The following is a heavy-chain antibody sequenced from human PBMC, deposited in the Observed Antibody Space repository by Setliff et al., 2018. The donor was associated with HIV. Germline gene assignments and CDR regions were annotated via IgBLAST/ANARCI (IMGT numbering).Heavy chain of an antibody. J-gene: IGHJ4*02. Sequence: SETLSLTCAVYGGSFSGYYWSWIRQPQGKGLEWIGYIYYSGSTNYNPSLKSRVTISVDTSKNHFTLKLRSVTAADTAVYYCAQLGMVDDFDYWGQGTLVTVSS. CDR3: AQLGMVDDFDY. V-gene: IGHV4-59*01. D-gene: IGHD1-1*01. CDR1: GGSFSGYY. CDR2: IYYSGST.